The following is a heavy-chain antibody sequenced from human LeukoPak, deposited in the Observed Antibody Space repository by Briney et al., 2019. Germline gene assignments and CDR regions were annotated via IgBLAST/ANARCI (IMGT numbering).Heavy chain of an antibody. CDR2: ISYDGNGK. J-gene: IGHJ3*02. CDR3: ARDSYGFDI. Sequence: GGSLRLSCAASGFTFSSYSMNWVRQAPGKGLEWVAVISYDGNGKYCADSVKGRFTISRDNPKNTLYLQMNSLREEDTALYYCARDSYGFDIWGQGTMVTVSS. V-gene: IGHV3-30*03. CDR1: GFTFSSYS.